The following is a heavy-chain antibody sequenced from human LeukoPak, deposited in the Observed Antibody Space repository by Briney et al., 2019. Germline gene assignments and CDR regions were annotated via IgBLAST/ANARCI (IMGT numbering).Heavy chain of an antibody. CDR2: IYYSGST. CDR1: GGSIRSTNYY. D-gene: IGHD2-8*01. V-gene: IGHV4-39*01. CDR3: ARLSVNYYDY. Sequence: PSETLSLTCTVSGGSIRSTNYYWGWIRQPPGKGLEWIGSIYYSGSTYYNPSLKSRVTISVDTSKNQFSLKLNSVTAADTAVYYCARLSVNYYDYWGQGTLVTVSS. J-gene: IGHJ4*02.